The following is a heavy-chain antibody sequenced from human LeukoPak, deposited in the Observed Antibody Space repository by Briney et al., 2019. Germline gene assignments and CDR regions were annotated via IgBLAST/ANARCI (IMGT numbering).Heavy chain of an antibody. D-gene: IGHD5-12*01. CDR2: ISGSGGST. Sequence: GGSLRLSCAASGFTFSSYAMSWVRQAPGKGLEWVSAISGSGGSTYYADSVKGRFTISRDNSKNTLYLQMNSLRAEDTAVYYCAKDRGYDRGYSGYEEYYFDYWGQGTLVTVSS. CDR3: AKDRGYDRGYSGYEEYYFDY. J-gene: IGHJ4*02. CDR1: GFTFSSYA. V-gene: IGHV3-23*01.